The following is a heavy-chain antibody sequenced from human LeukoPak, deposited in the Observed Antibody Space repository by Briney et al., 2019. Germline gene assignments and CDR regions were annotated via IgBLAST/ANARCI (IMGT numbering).Heavy chain of an antibody. Sequence: GGSLRPSCAGSGLTLSSNWLPWVGQAPGKGLVWFSRIYSDGSMTNYADSVKGRFTISGDNAKNTQYLQMNSLRAEDTAVYYCTRSGRGGAFDIWGQGTMVTVSS. CDR3: TRSGRGGAFDI. CDR2: IYSDGSMT. D-gene: IGHD1-26*01. J-gene: IGHJ3*02. CDR1: GLTLSSNW. V-gene: IGHV3-74*01.